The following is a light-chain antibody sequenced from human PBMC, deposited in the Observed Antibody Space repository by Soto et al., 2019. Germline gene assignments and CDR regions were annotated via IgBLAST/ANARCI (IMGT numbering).Light chain of an antibody. CDR2: GAS. J-gene: IGKJ2*01. CDR3: HHYGTSPPYT. V-gene: IGKV3-20*01. CDR1: QTVSSND. Sequence: EIVLTQSPGTLSLSPGERATVSCRASQTVSSNDLAWYQQKPGQAPRLLLYGASTRATGIPDRFSGSGSGTDFTLSISRLEPEDFAVYYCHHYGTSPPYTFGQGTKVDIK.